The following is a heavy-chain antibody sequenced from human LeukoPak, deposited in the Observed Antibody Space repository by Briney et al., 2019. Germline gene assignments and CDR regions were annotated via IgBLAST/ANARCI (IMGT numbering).Heavy chain of an antibody. V-gene: IGHV3-23*01. J-gene: IGHJ4*02. CDR2: ISGSGGST. CDR3: ASGEGG. D-gene: IGHD1-26*01. Sequence: GGSLRLSCTSSGFTFREFAVSWFRQAPGKGLELVSAISGSGGSTYYADSVKGRFTISRDNSKNTLYLQMNSLRAEDTAVYYCASGEGGWGQGTLVTVSS. CDR1: GFTFREFA.